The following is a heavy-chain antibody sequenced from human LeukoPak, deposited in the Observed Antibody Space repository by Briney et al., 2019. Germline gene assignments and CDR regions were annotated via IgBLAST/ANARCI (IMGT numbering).Heavy chain of an antibody. J-gene: IGHJ3*02. CDR3: ARKNQQWLVWSGALDI. D-gene: IGHD6-19*01. CDR1: GYSISSGYY. V-gene: IGHV4-38-2*01. CDR2: IYHSGST. Sequence: SETLSFTCAVSGYSISSGYYWGWIRPPPGKGLEWIGSIYHSGSTYYNPSLKSRVTISVDTSKNQFSLKLSSVTAADTAVYYCARKNQQWLVWSGALDIWGQGTMVTVSS.